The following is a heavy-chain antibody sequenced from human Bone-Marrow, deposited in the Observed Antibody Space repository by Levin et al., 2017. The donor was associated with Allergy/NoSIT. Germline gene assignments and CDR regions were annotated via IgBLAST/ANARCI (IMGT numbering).Heavy chain of an antibody. J-gene: IGHJ4*02. CDR1: TDSIGSYY. CDR3: ARARFGTGMAFDY. CDR2: IYTTGST. D-gene: IGHD3-16*01. V-gene: IGHV4-4*07. Sequence: NASETLSLTCTVSTDSIGSYYWNWVRQPAGKGLEWIGHIYTTGSTKYNPSLKSRVTMSVDTSKNQFSLKLTSVTAADTALYYCARARFGTGMAFDYWGQGALVTVSS.